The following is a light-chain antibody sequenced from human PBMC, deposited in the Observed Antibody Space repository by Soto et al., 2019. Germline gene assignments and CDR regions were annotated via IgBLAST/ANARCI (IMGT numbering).Light chain of an antibody. Sequence: EIVLTQSPATLSLSPGERATLSCRASQSVSSYLAWYQQKPGQAPRLLIYDASNRATGTPARFSGSGSGTDFTLTISSLEPEDFAVYYCQQRSNWPLTFGGGTKVES. CDR2: DAS. CDR1: QSVSSY. V-gene: IGKV3-11*01. J-gene: IGKJ4*01. CDR3: QQRSNWPLT.